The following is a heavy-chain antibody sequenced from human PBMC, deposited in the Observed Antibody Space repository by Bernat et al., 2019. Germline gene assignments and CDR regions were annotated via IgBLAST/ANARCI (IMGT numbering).Heavy chain of an antibody. J-gene: IGHJ4*02. V-gene: IGHV2-5*02. Sequence: QITLKESGPTLVKPTQTLTLTCAFSGFSLSTSAVGVGWIRQPPGKALEWLALIYWDDDKRYSPSLKSRLTITKDTSKNQVVLTMTNMDPVDTATYYCAHRSDGSYYFDYWGQGTLVTVSS. CDR1: GFSLSTSAVG. CDR2: IYWDDDK. CDR3: AHRSDGSYYFDY.